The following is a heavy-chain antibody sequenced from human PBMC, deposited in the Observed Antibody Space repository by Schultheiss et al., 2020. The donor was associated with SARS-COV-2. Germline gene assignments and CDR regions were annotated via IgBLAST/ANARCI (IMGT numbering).Heavy chain of an antibody. V-gene: IGHV4-59*01. Sequence: GSLRLSCTVSGGSISGYYWSWIRQPPGKGLEWIGYIYYDGRTNYNPSLKSRVTISLDTSKNQFSLKLSSVTAADTAVYYCARTPATTAKSMDHWGQGTLVTVSS. D-gene: IGHD4-17*01. CDR3: ARTPATTAKSMDH. CDR1: GGSISGYY. CDR2: IYYDGRT. J-gene: IGHJ4*02.